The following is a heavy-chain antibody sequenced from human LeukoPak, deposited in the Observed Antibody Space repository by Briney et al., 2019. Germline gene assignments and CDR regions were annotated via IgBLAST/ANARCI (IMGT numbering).Heavy chain of an antibody. J-gene: IGHJ6*01. Sequence: SETLSLTCAVYGGSFSGYYWSWLRQPPGKGLEWIGEINHSGSTNYNPSLNSRVIISVDTSKNPFSLKRSLVPAAATAVYYSVRGGYSSSSADMDVWGKGATVTVS. CDR2: INHSGST. CDR3: VRGGYSSSSADMDV. V-gene: IGHV4-34*01. D-gene: IGHD6-6*01. CDR1: GGSFSGYY.